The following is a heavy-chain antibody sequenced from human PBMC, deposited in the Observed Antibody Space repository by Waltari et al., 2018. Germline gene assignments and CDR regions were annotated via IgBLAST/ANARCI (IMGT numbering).Heavy chain of an antibody. CDR3: ARLYSGYYFDY. Sequence: QVQLQESGPGLVKPSQTLSLTCTVSGGSISSGGYSWSWSRQHPGKGLEWIGYFYYSGSTYCNPSLKSLVTISVDTSKNQFSRKLSSVTAADTAVYYCARLYSGYYFDYWGQGTLVTVSS. J-gene: IGHJ4*02. CDR2: FYYSGST. CDR1: GGSISSGGYS. V-gene: IGHV4-31*01. D-gene: IGHD3-3*01.